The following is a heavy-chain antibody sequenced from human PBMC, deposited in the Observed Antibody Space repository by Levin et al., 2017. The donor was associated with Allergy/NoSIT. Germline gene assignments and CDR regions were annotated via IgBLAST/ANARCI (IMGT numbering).Heavy chain of an antibody. V-gene: IGHV1-69*06. CDR3: ARDVRAAAGRGGKYTWFDP. J-gene: IGHJ5*02. CDR1: GGTFSSYA. Sequence: SVKVSCKASGGTFSSYAISWVRQAPGQGLEWMGGIIPIFGTANYAQKFQGRVTITADKSTSTAYMELSSLRSEDTAVYYCARDVRAAAGRGGKYTWFDPWGQGTLVTVSS. D-gene: IGHD6-13*01. CDR2: IIPIFGTA.